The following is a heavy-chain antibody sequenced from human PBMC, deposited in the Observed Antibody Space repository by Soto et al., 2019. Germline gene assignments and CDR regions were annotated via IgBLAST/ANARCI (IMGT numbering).Heavy chain of an antibody. CDR3: ARDPAAYSDSGGYFPGAFDM. J-gene: IGHJ3*02. Sequence: QVQLVQSGAEVKKPGSSVKVSCKASGGTFSTYAISWVRQAPGQGLEWMGGIIPIFGTANYAQKFQGRVTVIADKSTRTVYMELSSLRSDDTAVYYCARDPAAYSDSGGYFPGAFDMWGQGTLVTVSS. V-gene: IGHV1-69*06. D-gene: IGHD3-22*01. CDR2: IIPIFGTA. CDR1: GGTFSTYA.